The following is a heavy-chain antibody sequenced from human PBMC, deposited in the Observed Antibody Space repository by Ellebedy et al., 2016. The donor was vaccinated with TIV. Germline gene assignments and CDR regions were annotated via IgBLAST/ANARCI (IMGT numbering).Heavy chain of an antibody. J-gene: IGHJ4*02. CDR1: GFTFSSYW. CDR2: IRQDGSAK. V-gene: IGHV3-7*03. CDR3: ARGGVVAGADY. Sequence: GESLKISCAASGFTFSSYWMSWVRQAPGKGLEWVANIRQDGSAKYYVDSVKGRFTISGDNAKNSLSLQMNSLGGEDTAVYYCARGGVVAGADYWGQGTLVTVSS. D-gene: IGHD6-19*01.